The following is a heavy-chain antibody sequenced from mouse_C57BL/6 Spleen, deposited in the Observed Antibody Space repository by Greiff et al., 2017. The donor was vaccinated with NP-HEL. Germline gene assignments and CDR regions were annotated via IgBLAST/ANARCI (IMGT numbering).Heavy chain of an antibody. V-gene: IGHV5-15*01. CDR2: ISNLAYSI. J-gene: IGHJ3*01. CDR1: GFTFSDYG. Sequence: EVKLVESGGGLVQPGGSLKLSCAASGFTFSDYGMAWVRQAPRKGPEWVAFISNLAYSIYYADTVTGRVTTSRENAKNTLYLEMSSMRSEDAAMYYCARRDDYFADWGQGTLVTVSA. D-gene: IGHD2-4*01. CDR3: ARRDDYFAD.